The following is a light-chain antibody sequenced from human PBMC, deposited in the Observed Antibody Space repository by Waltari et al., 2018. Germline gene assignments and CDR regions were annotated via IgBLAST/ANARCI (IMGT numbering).Light chain of an antibody. Sequence: QSALTQPPSASGSPGQSVTTSCSGTRSDVGAYKYVSCYQYYPGKPPNHILYEVTKQPSGVPDRFYGSRSGSTAFLTVSGLQADDEAVYFCFSYAGSNTYVFGSGTTVTVL. V-gene: IGLV2-8*01. CDR1: RSDVGAYKY. CDR3: FSYAGSNTYV. CDR2: EVT. J-gene: IGLJ1*01.